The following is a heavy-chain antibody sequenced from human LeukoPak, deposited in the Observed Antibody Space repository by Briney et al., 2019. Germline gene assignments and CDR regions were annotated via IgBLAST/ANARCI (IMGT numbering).Heavy chain of an antibody. J-gene: IGHJ5*02. CDR3: VRDRCSSTSCHDSPNWFDP. Sequence: GGSLRLSSAASGFTVSSNYMSWVRQAPGKGLEWVSVIYSGGSTYYADSVKGRFTISRDNSKNTLYLQMNNLRAEDTALYYCVRDRCSSTSCHDSPNWFDPWGQGTLVTVSS. CDR2: IYSGGST. D-gene: IGHD2-2*01. CDR1: GFTVSSNY. V-gene: IGHV3-53*01.